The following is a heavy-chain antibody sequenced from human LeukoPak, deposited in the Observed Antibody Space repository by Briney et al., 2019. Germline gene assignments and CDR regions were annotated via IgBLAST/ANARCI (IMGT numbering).Heavy chain of an antibody. V-gene: IGHV4-38-2*02. D-gene: IGHD2-21*02. J-gene: IGHJ5*02. CDR3: ARDLVVVTDQNWFDP. Sequence: SETLSLTCTVSGYSISSGYYWGWIRQPPGKGLEWIGSIYHSGSTYYNPSPKSRVTISVDTSKNQFSLKLSSVTAADTAVYYCARDLVVVTDQNWFDPWGQGTLVTVSS. CDR2: IYHSGST. CDR1: GYSISSGYY.